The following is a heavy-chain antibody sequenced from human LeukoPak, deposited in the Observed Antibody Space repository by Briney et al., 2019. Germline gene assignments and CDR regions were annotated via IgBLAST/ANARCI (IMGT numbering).Heavy chain of an antibody. D-gene: IGHD1-26*01. Sequence: GGSLRLSCAASGFTFSSYSMNWVRQAPGKGLEWVSSITTSSSYIYYADSVKGRFTMSRDNAKNSLYLQMNSLRVKDTAVYYCARGWGGTWGQGTLVTVSS. CDR1: GFTFSSYS. V-gene: IGHV3-21*01. J-gene: IGHJ4*02. CDR2: ITTSSSYI. CDR3: ARGWGGT.